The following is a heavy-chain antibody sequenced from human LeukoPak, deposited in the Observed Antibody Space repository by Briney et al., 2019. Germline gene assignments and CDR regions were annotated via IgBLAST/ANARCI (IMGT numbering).Heavy chain of an antibody. CDR1: GFTFSSYA. V-gene: IGHV3-23*01. Sequence: RGSLRLSCAASGFTFSSYAMSWVRQAPGKGLEWVSAISGSGGSTYYADSVKGRFTISRDNSKNTLYLQMNSLRAEDTAVYYCAKPTKMTTVVTAYFDYWGQGTLVTVSS. D-gene: IGHD4-23*01. J-gene: IGHJ4*02. CDR3: AKPTKMTTVVTAYFDY. CDR2: ISGSGGST.